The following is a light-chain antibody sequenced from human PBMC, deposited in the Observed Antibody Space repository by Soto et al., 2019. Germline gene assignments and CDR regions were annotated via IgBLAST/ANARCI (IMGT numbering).Light chain of an antibody. V-gene: IGKV1D-12*01. Sequence: DIQMTQSPSSVSASVGDRVTITCRASHSISSWLAWYQQNPGKAPKLLIYAASTLQSGVPSRFSGSGFGTDFTLTISSLQPEDIATYYCQQGNSFPYTFGQGTKLEIK. CDR3: QQGNSFPYT. CDR2: AAS. J-gene: IGKJ2*01. CDR1: HSISSW.